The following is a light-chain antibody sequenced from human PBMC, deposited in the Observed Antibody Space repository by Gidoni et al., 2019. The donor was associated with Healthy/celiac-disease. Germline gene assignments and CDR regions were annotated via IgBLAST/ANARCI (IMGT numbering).Light chain of an antibody. V-gene: IGKV4-1*01. CDR3: QQYYSTPWT. CDR2: WAS. J-gene: IGKJ1*01. CDR1: QSVLYSSNNKNC. Sequence: DIVMTQSPDSLAVSLGERATINCKSSQSVLYSSNNKNCLAWYQQKPGQPPKLLIYWASTRVSGVPDRFSGSGSGTDFTLTISSLQAEDVAVYYCQQYYSTPWTFGQGTKVEIK.